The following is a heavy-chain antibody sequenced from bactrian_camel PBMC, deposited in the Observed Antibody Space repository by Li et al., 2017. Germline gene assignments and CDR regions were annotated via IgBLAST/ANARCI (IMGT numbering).Heavy chain of an antibody. Sequence: FRPPPGKEREGVAAIDVVGGTTYIFDSVKGRFTISRDNAKNTVYLQMNSLKPEDTAMYYCAAGFARAWLLLDSDYDYWGEATQVTVS. J-gene: IGHJ4*01. D-gene: IGHD5*01. V-gene: IGHV3S40*01. CDR2: IDVVGGTT. CDR3: AAGFARAWLLLDSDYDY.